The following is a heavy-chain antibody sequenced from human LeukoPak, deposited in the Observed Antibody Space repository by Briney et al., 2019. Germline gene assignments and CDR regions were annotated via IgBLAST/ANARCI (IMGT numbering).Heavy chain of an antibody. CDR3: ARDPRNVGLAP. D-gene: IGHD2-15*01. J-gene: IGHJ5*02. CDR1: GFTFSSYV. CDR2: ISHDGII. Sequence: GGSLRLSCETAGFTFSSYVTHWVRRTPGKGLVWVSRISHDGIISYADSVKGRFTISRDNAKNTLTLQMNSLRVEDTAVYFCARDPRNVGLAPWGQGTLVTVSS. V-gene: IGHV3-74*01.